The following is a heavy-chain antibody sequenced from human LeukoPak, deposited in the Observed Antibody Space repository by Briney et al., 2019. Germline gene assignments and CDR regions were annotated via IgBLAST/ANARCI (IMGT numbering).Heavy chain of an antibody. J-gene: IGHJ5*02. Sequence: SETPSLTCTVSGGSISSYYWSWIRQLPGKGLEWIGYIYYSGSTNYNPPLKSRVTISVDTSKNQFSLKLSSVTAADTAVYYCARESIAVAGTSPYNWFDPWGQGTLVTVSS. CDR3: ARESIAVAGTSPYNWFDP. D-gene: IGHD6-19*01. CDR1: GGSISSYY. CDR2: IYYSGST. V-gene: IGHV4-59*01.